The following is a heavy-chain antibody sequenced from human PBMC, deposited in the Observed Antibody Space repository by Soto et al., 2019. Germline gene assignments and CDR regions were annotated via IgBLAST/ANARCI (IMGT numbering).Heavy chain of an antibody. CDR2: ISGSGGST. V-gene: IGHV3-23*01. D-gene: IGHD3-22*01. CDR3: AKDSEITMIVVVITGIDY. Sequence: EVQLLESGGGLVQPGGSLRLSCAASGFTFSSYAMSWVRQAPGKGLEWVSAISGSGGSTYYADSVKGRFTISRDNSKNTLYLQMNSLRAEDTAVYYCAKDSEITMIVVVITGIDYWGQGTLVTVSS. CDR1: GFTFSSYA. J-gene: IGHJ4*02.